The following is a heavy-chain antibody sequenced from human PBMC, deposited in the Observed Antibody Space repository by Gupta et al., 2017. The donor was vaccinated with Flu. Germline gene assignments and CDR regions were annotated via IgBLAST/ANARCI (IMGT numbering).Heavy chain of an antibody. V-gene: IGHV3-74*01. CDR3: AREDYDFWSGYSPNYWFDP. Sequence: EVQLVESGGGLVQPGGSLRLSCAASGFTFSSYWMHWVRQAPGKGLVWVSRINSDGSSTSYADSVKGRFTISRDNAKNTLYLQMNSLRAEDTAVYYCAREDYDFWSGYSPNYWFDPWGQGTLVTVSS. CDR1: GFTFSSYW. J-gene: IGHJ5*02. D-gene: IGHD3-3*01. CDR2: INSDGSST.